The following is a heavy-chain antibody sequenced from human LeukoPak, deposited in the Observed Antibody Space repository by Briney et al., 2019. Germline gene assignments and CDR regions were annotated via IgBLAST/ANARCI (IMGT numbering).Heavy chain of an antibody. CDR1: GFTFSRHG. V-gene: IGHV3-30*02. CDR2: IRYDGSEK. Sequence: GGSLRLSCAASGFTFSRHGMHWVRQAPGKGLEWVAFIRYDGSEKYYADSVKGRFTISRDNSENTLYLQMNSLRAEDTAVYYCARKYSGYDSPFDYWGQGTLVTVSS. D-gene: IGHD5-12*01. J-gene: IGHJ4*02. CDR3: ARKYSGYDSPFDY.